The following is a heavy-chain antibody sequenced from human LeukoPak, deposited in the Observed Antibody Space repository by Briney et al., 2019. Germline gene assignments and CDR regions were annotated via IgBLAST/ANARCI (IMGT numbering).Heavy chain of an antibody. Sequence: GGSLRLSCAAFGFTFSSYGMHWVRQAPGKGLEWVAVISYDGSNKYYADSVKGRFTISRDNSKNTLYLQMNSLRAEDTAVYYCAKEGIVGASNYWGQGTLVTVSS. CDR3: AKEGIVGASNY. CDR1: GFTFSSYG. V-gene: IGHV3-30*18. D-gene: IGHD1-26*01. CDR2: ISYDGSNK. J-gene: IGHJ4*02.